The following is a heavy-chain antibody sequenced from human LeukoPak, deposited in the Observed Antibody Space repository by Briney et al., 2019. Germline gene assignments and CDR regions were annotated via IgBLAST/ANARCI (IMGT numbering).Heavy chain of an antibody. Sequence: PGGSLRLSCAASGLTFSNYGIHWVRQAPGKGLEWVAFIRYDESNKYYVDSVKGRFTISRDNSKNTLYLQVNSLRGEDTAVYYYARGFGYFDYWGQGTLVTVSS. D-gene: IGHD3-3*01. CDR3: ARGFGYFDY. CDR1: GLTFSNYG. J-gene: IGHJ4*02. CDR2: IRYDESNK. V-gene: IGHV3-30*02.